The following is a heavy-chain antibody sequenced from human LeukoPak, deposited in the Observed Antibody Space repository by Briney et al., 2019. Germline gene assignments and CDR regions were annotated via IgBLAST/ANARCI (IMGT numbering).Heavy chain of an antibody. CDR2: ISGSGGST. J-gene: IGHJ6*03. Sequence: GGSLRLSCAASGFTFSSYAMSWVRQAPGKGLEWVSAISGSGGSTYYADSVKGRFTISRDNSKNTLYLQMNSLRAEDTAVYYCAKDYYDSSGYNTRSDYYYYMDVWGKGTTVTVSS. CDR1: GFTFSSYA. V-gene: IGHV3-23*01. D-gene: IGHD3-22*01. CDR3: AKDYYDSSGYNTRSDYYYYMDV.